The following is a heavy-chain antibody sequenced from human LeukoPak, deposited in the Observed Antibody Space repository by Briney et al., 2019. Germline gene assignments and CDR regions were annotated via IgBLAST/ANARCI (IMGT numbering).Heavy chain of an antibody. V-gene: IGHV4-59*01. CDR2: IYYSGST. CDR1: GGSISSYY. J-gene: IGHJ5*02. D-gene: IGHD3-10*01. CDR3: AREGTDYGSGSYYFWFDP. Sequence: PSETLSLTCTVSGGSISSYYWSWIRQPPGKGLEWIGYIYYSGSTNYNPSLKSRVTISVDTSKNQFSLKLSSVTAADTAVYYCAREGTDYGSGSYYFWFDPWGQGTLVTVSS.